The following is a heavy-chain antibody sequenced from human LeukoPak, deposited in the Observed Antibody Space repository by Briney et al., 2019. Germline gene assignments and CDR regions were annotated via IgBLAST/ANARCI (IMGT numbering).Heavy chain of an antibody. CDR3: ARQGSGSYLIEYYFDY. Sequence: SETLSLTCTVSGGSISSYYWSWIRQPPGKGLEWIGYIYYSGSTNYNTSLKSRVTISVDTSKNQFSLKLSSVTAADTAVYYCARQGSGSYLIEYYFDYWGQGTLVTVSS. V-gene: IGHV4-59*08. D-gene: IGHD3-10*01. J-gene: IGHJ4*02. CDR1: GGSISSYY. CDR2: IYYSGST.